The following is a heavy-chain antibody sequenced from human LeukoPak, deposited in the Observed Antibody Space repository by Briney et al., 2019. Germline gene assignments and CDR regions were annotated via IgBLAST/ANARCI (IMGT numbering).Heavy chain of an antibody. CDR3: ARDLYYGSGTPPYSFDY. D-gene: IGHD3-10*01. V-gene: IGHV3-7*01. CDR1: GFTFSSYW. CDR2: IKQDGREK. Sequence: GGSLRVFCAASGFTFSSYWMSWVRQAPGKGLEWVANIKQDGREKYYVDSMKGRFTISRDNAKNSLYLQMNSLRAEDTAVYYCARDLYYGSGTPPYSFDYWGQGTLVTVSS. J-gene: IGHJ4*02.